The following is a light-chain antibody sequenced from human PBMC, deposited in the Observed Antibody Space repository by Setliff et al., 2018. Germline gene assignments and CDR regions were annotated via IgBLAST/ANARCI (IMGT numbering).Light chain of an antibody. CDR3: SSYASSINPYV. V-gene: IGLV2-8*01. CDR1: SNDVGAYNY. J-gene: IGLJ1*01. Sequence: LTQPPSASGSPGQSLTISCTGTSNDVGAYNYVSWYQQHPGKAPKLMIYEVTKRPSGVPDRFSGSKSGNTASLTVTGLQGEDEADYYCSSYASSINPYVFGTGTKVTVL. CDR2: EVT.